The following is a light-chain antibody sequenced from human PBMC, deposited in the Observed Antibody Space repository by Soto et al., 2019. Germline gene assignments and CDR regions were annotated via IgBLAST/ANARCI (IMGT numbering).Light chain of an antibody. V-gene: IGKV3-15*01. CDR1: QSVNRN. CDR2: AAS. Sequence: EIVMTQSPATLSVSPGERVTLSCRASQSVNRNLAWYQHTPGQSPRLLISAASSGATGLPSRFSGSGSGTDFTLTISILQSEDAAVYYCQQYHHWPVTFGGGTKVEIK. CDR3: QQYHHWPVT. J-gene: IGKJ4*01.